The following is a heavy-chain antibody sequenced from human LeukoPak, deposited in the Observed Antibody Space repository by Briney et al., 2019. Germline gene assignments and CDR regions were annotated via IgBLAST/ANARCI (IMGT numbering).Heavy chain of an antibody. CDR1: GFTFSDYY. Sequence: GGSLRLSCAASGFTFSDYYMSWIRQAPGKGLEWVSYISSSGSTIYYADSVKGRFTISRDNAKNSLYLQMNSLRAEDTAVYYCATGSGSPYFDEAFDIWGQGTMVTVSS. CDR3: ATGSGSPYFDEAFDI. CDR2: ISSSGSTI. V-gene: IGHV3-11*01. J-gene: IGHJ3*02. D-gene: IGHD3-10*01.